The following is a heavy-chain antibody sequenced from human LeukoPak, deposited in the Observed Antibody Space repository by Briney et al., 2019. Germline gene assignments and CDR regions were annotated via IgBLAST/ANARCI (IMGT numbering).Heavy chain of an antibody. CDR2: INPNSGGT. D-gene: IGHD2-2*01. J-gene: IGHJ2*01. CDR3: ARMGYCSSTSCSRYFDL. V-gene: IGHV1-2*02. CDR1: GYTFTGYY. Sequence: ASVKVSCKASGYTFTGYYMHWVRQAPGQGLEWMGWINPNSGGTNYAQKFQGRVTMTRDTSISTAYMELSRLRSDDTAVYYCARMGYCSSTSCSRYFDLWGRGTLVTVSS.